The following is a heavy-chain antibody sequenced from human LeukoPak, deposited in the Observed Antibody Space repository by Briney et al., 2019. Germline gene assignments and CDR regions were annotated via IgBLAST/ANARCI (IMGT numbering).Heavy chain of an antibody. D-gene: IGHD3-16*01. CDR1: GFTFSSYG. V-gene: IGHV3-23*01. CDR3: AKDWGEYFDYVWGSFTSFDS. CDR2: ISGSGGST. Sequence: GGSLRLSCAASGFTFSSYGMNWVRQAPGKGLEWVSAISGSGGSTYYADSVKGRFTISRDNSKNTLYLQMNSLRAEDTAVYYCAKDWGEYFDYVWGSFTSFDSWGQGTLVTVSS. J-gene: IGHJ4*02.